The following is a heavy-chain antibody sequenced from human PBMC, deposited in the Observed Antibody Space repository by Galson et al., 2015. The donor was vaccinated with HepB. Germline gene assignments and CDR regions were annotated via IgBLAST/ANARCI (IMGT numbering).Heavy chain of an antibody. J-gene: IGHJ3*02. CDR2: TYYRSKWYN. Sequence: ISGDSVSSNSAAWNWIRQPPSRGLEWLGRTYYRSKWYNDYTISVKSRITINPDTSKNQFSLQLNSVTPEETAVYYCARDRDSFDIWGQGTMVTVSS. V-gene: IGHV6-1*01. CDR3: ARDRDSFDI. CDR1: GDSVSSNSAA.